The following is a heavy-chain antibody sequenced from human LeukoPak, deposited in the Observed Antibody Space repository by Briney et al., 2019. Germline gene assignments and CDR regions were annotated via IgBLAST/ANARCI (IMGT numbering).Heavy chain of an antibody. CDR1: GFTFSSYE. V-gene: IGHV4-34*01. Sequence: GSLRLSCAASGFTFSSYEMNWVRQAPGKGLEWVGEINHSGSTNYNPSLKSRLTISVDTSKNHFSLKLSSVTAADTAVYYCARDSTMVRGVIIPADYWGQGTLVTVSS. CDR3: ARDSTMVRGVIIPADY. D-gene: IGHD3-10*01. CDR2: INHSGST. J-gene: IGHJ4*02.